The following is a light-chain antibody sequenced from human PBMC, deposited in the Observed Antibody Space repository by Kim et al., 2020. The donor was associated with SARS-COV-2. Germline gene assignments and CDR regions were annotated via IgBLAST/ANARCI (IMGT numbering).Light chain of an antibody. CDR1: RSVFDNDNKKNY. V-gene: IGKV4-1*01. CDR2: WAS. CDR3: QQFYSVPPWT. Sequence: INCKSSRSVFDNDNKKNYLNCDQQTPGQPPKLLIYWASSRESEVPDRFSGSGSGTDFTLPISGLRAEDVAVYYCQQFYSVPPWTFGQGTKVDIK. J-gene: IGKJ1*01.